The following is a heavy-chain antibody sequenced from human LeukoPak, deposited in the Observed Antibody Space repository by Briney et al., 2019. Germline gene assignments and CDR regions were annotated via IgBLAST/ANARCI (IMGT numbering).Heavy chain of an antibody. J-gene: IGHJ4*02. V-gene: IGHV3-7*05. CDR3: ARDAGYDRFDY. CDR1: GFTFSRPW. CDR2: INGDGSAQ. D-gene: IGHD3-22*01. Sequence: PGGSLRLSCADSGFTFSRPWMTWVRQAPGKGLEWVANINGDGSAQYYVDSVKGRFTISRDNPKSTLYLEMNSLRAEDTAIYYCARDAGYDRFDYWGQGTLVAVSS.